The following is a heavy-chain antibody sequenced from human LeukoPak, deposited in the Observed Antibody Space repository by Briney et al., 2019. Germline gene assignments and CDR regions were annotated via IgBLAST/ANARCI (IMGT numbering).Heavy chain of an antibody. J-gene: IGHJ3*02. CDR1: GFTFSDYY. D-gene: IGHD1-26*01. CDR2: ISSSSSYT. V-gene: IGHV3-11*06. CDR3: ARVGGSNAFDI. Sequence: GGSLRLSCAASGFTFSDYYMSWIRQAPGKGLEWVSYISSSSSYTKYADSVKGRFTISRDNAKNTLSLQMNSLRAEDTAVYYCARVGGSNAFDIWGQGTMVIVSS.